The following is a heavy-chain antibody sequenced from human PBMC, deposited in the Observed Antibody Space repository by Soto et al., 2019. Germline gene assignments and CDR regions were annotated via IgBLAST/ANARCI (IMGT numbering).Heavy chain of an antibody. J-gene: IGHJ5*02. Sequence: PETLSLTCSVYGGSVKGYYWNWIRQPPGKGLEWIGEINHTGGTHYNPSLKSRVTISVDTSKDQFSLRLSSVTAADTAIYYCAIRITVFGVLSPTFDPWGQGT. CDR1: GGSVKGYY. CDR3: AIRITVFGVLSPTFDP. V-gene: IGHV4-34*01. D-gene: IGHD3-3*01. CDR2: INHTGGT.